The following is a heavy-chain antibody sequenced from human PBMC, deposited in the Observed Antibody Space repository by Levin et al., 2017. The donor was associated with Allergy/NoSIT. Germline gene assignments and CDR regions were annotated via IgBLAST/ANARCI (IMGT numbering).Heavy chain of an antibody. CDR1: GFTFGDYA. D-gene: IGHD3-3*02. Sequence: KHGESLKISCAASGFTFGDYAMNWFRQAPGKELEWVGFIRSKAYGGTSEYAASVKGRFSISRDDSKSIAYLQMNSLKTEDTAVYYCTRDHFRPGDYFDYWGQGTLVTVSS. V-gene: IGHV3-49*05. CDR2: IRSKAYGGTS. J-gene: IGHJ4*02. CDR3: TRDHFRPGDYFDY.